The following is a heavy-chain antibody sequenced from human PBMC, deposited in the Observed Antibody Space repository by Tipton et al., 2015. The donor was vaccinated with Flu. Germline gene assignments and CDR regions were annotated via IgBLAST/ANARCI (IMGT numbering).Heavy chain of an antibody. D-gene: IGHD3-10*02. Sequence: TLSLTCSVSGYSIGSSYYWGWARRPPGEGLEWIGTIYHSGTTYYNPSLKSRLTISLNTSKNQFSLKLRSVTAADTAVYYCARHTGDSVRGVIDYWAREPWSPSPQ. J-gene: IGHJ4*02. V-gene: IGHV4-38-2*01. CDR3: ARHTGDSVRGVIDY. CDR2: IYHSGTT. CDR1: GYSIGSSYY.